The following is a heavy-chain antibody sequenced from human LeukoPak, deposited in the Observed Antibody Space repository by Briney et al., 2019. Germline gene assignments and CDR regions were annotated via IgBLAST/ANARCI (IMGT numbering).Heavy chain of an antibody. V-gene: IGHV1-18*01. CDR3: ARGPYYYDSSGYYFRWYFDL. CDR1: GYTFTSYG. D-gene: IGHD3-22*01. Sequence: ASVKVSCKASGYTFTSYGISWVRQAPGQGLEGMGWISAYNGNTNYAQKLQGRVTMTTDTSTSTAYMELRSLRSDDTAVYYCARGPYYYDSSGYYFRWYFDLWGRGTLVTVSS. J-gene: IGHJ2*01. CDR2: ISAYNGNT.